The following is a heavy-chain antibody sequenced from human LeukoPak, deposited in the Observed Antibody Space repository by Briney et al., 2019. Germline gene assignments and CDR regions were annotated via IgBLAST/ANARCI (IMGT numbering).Heavy chain of an antibody. CDR2: ISTSSTYI. CDR1: GXTFSSYN. Sequence: PGGSLRLSCAASGXTFSSYNMNWVRQAPGKGLEWVSSISTSSTYIYYTDSVKGRFTMSRDNAKNSMYLQMNSLRAEDTAVYYSARGPDRVGWLPDNWFDPWGQGTLVTVSS. V-gene: IGHV3-21*01. CDR3: ARGPDRVGWLPDNWFDP. D-gene: IGHD6-19*01. J-gene: IGHJ5*02.